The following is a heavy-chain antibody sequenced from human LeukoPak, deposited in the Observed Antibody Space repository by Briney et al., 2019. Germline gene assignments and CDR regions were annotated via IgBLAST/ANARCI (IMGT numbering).Heavy chain of an antibody. V-gene: IGHV4-59*01. CDR2: IYYSGST. J-gene: IGHJ2*01. CDR1: VGSISSYY. D-gene: IGHD2-15*01. Sequence: PSETLSLTCTVSVGSISSYYWSWIRQPPGKGLEWIGYIYYSGSTNYNPSLKSRVTISVDTSKNHFSLKLSSVTAADTAVYYCARGSRGYSFDLWGRGTLVTVSS. CDR3: ARGSRGYSFDL.